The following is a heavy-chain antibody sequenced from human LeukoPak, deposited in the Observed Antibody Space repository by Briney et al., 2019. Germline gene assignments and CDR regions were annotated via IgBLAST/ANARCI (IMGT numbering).Heavy chain of an antibody. J-gene: IGHJ4*02. V-gene: IGHV3-53*01. CDR2: YSGGST. CDR3: ARDLHPRLTGYFDY. D-gene: IGHD3-16*01. CDR1: GFTFSSFW. Sequence: GRSLRLSCAASGFTFSSFWMHWVRQAPGKGLEWVSVYSGGSTYYADSVEGRFTVSRDNPKNTLYLEMKSLRADDTAVYYCARDLHPRLTGYFDYWGQGTVVTVSS.